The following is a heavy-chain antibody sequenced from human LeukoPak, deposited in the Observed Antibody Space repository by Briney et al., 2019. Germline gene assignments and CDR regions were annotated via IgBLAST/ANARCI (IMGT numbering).Heavy chain of an antibody. CDR3: ARWAVRGVVNFDY. CDR2: VYHSGTT. J-gene: IGHJ4*02. Sequence: SETLSLTCSVSGGPISSGDYYWSWIHQHPGMRLEWIGHVYHSGTTNYNPSLKSRVTISADTSKNQFSLKLNSVTAADTAVYFCARWAVRGVVNFDYWGQGIRVTVSS. CDR1: GGPISSGDYY. D-gene: IGHD3-10*01. V-gene: IGHV4-31*03.